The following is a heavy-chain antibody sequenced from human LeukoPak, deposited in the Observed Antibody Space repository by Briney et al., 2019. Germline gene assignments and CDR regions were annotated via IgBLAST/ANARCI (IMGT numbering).Heavy chain of an antibody. CDR2: ISGSGGST. CDR3: AKSAYYYDSSGYYPPIDY. Sequence: GGSLRLSCAASGFTFSSYAMSWVRQAPGRGLEWVSAISGSGGSTYYADSVKGRFTISRDNSKNTLYLQMNSLRAEDTAVYYCAKSAYYYDSSGYYPPIDYWGQGTLVTVSS. J-gene: IGHJ4*02. CDR1: GFTFSSYA. D-gene: IGHD3-22*01. V-gene: IGHV3-23*01.